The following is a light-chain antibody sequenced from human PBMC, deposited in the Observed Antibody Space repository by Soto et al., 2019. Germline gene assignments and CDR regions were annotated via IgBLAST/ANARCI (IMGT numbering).Light chain of an antibody. CDR3: QQYNDYSRT. CDR2: DAS. Sequence: DIQMTQSPSTLSASVGDRVTITCRASQSISSWLAWYQQKPGKVPKLLIYDASNLGSGVPSRFSGSVSGTQFTLTISGLQPDDSATYYCQQYNDYSRTFGQGTKVEIK. V-gene: IGKV1-5*01. CDR1: QSISSW. J-gene: IGKJ1*01.